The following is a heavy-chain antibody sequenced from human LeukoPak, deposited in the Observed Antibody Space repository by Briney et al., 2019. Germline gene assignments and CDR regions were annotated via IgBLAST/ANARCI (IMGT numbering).Heavy chain of an antibody. CDR3: AKGSQWELLMGVFDF. CDR1: GFNFSTHA. D-gene: IGHD3-10*01. V-gene: IGHV3-23*01. CDR2: IRGGDGNS. Sequence: GGSLRLSCAAAGFNFSTHAVSWVRQAPGKGLEWVSTIRGGDGNSYYSDTMKGRLTVSKDMAKNTLHLQLNSLRADDTAVYYCAKGSQWELLMGVFDFWGQGILVTVSS. J-gene: IGHJ4*02.